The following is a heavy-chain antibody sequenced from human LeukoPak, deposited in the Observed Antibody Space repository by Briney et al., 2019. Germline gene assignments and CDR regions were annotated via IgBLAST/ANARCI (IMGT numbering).Heavy chain of an antibody. CDR1: GFTFSSYG. J-gene: IGHJ6*02. CDR3: AKDLETYYYDSSGYFGYYYYGMDV. Sequence: GGSLRLSCAASGFTFSSYGMHWVRQAPGKGLEWVAVISYDGSNKYYADSVKGRFTISRDNSKNTLYLQMNSLRAEDTAVYYCAKDLETYYYDSSGYFGYYYYGMDVWGQGTTVTVSS. CDR2: ISYDGSNK. V-gene: IGHV3-30*18. D-gene: IGHD3-22*01.